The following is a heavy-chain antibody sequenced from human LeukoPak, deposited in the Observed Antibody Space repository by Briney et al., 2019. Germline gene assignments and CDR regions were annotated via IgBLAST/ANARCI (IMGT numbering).Heavy chain of an antibody. Sequence: PSETLSLTCSVSGGSINTDGYYWSWIRQHPGKGLEWIGYIYYSGNTYYTPSLKSRLIISVDTSKNQFSLKLSSVTAADTAVYYCARATCSAGSCYSGWYFDFWGRGTLVTVSS. V-gene: IGHV4-31*03. J-gene: IGHJ2*01. D-gene: IGHD2-15*01. CDR1: GGSINTDGYY. CDR2: IYYSGNT. CDR3: ARATCSAGSCYSGWYFDF.